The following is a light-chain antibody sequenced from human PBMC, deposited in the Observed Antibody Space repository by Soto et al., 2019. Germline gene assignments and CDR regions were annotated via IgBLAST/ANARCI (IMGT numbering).Light chain of an antibody. CDR1: SSDVGGYNY. V-gene: IGLV2-14*01. J-gene: IGLJ1*01. CDR2: DVS. CDR3: SSYWIGSPQV. Sequence: QSALTQPASVSGSPGPSITISCTGTSSDVGGYNYVSWYQQHPGKAPKLMIYDVSNRPSGVSNRFSGSKSGNTASLTISGLQAEDEPDYYCSSYWIGSPQVFGTGTKVTVL.